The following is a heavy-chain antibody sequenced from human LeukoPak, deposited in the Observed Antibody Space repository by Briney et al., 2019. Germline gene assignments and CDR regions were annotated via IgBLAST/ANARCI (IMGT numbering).Heavy chain of an antibody. V-gene: IGHV4-34*01. CDR1: GGPFSGYY. CDR3: ARGRGPLGY. J-gene: IGHJ4*02. CDR2: INHSGST. Sequence: SETLSLTCAVYGGPFSGYYWSWIRQPPGKGLEWIGEINHSGSTNYNPSLKSRVTISVDTSKNQFSLKLSSVTAADTAVYYCARGRGPLGYWGQGTLVTVSS. D-gene: IGHD7-27*01.